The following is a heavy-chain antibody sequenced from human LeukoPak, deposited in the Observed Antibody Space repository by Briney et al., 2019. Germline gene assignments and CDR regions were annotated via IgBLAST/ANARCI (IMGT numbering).Heavy chain of an antibody. CDR2: ISYDGSNK. CDR1: GFTFSSYG. Sequence: PGGSLRLSCAASGFTFSSYGMHWVRQAPGKGLEWVAVISYDGSNKYYADSVKGRFTISRDNSKNTLYLQMNSLRAEDTAVYYCASADGSGSYNWGQGTLVTVSS. D-gene: IGHD3-10*01. CDR3: ASADGSGSYN. V-gene: IGHV3-30*03. J-gene: IGHJ4*02.